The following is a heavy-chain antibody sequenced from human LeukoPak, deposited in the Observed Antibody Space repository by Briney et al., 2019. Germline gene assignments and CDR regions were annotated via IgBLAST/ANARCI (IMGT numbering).Heavy chain of an antibody. CDR3: ARLETTVTHDAFDI. Sequence: GESLKISCKGSGYSFSTYWIGWVRQMPGKGLEWVGMIYPDESASRYSPSFQGQVTISADNSISTAYLQWSSLKASDTAMYYCARLETTVTHDAFDIWGQGTMVTVSS. V-gene: IGHV5-51*01. CDR2: IYPDESAS. J-gene: IGHJ3*02. D-gene: IGHD4-11*01. CDR1: GYSFSTYW.